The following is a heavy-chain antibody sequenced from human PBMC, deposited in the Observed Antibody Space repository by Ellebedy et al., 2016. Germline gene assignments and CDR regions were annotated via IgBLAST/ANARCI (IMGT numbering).Heavy chain of an antibody. CDR1: GGSISSGDYY. CDR3: ARGTIFGVVISYNWFDP. Sequence: SETLSLTCTVSGGSISSGDYYWSWIRQPPGKGLEWIGYIYYSGSTYYNPSLKSRVTISVDTSKNQFSLKLSSVTAADTAVYYCARGTIFGVVISYNWFDPWGQGTLVTVSS. V-gene: IGHV4-30-4*01. J-gene: IGHJ5*02. CDR2: IYYSGST. D-gene: IGHD3-3*01.